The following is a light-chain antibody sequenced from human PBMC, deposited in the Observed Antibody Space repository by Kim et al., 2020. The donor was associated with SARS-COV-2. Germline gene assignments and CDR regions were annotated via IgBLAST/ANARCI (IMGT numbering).Light chain of an antibody. J-gene: IGLJ1*01. Sequence: SYELTQPPSVSVAPGKTASIYCGGNSIGGYSVHWFQKKPGQAPVLVIFYDSDRPSGIPDRFSGFNAGNTATLTIRSVEAVDEADYYCQVWHSDSQHVVFG. CDR3: QVWHSDSQHVV. V-gene: IGLV3-21*04. CDR1: SIGGYS. CDR2: YDS.